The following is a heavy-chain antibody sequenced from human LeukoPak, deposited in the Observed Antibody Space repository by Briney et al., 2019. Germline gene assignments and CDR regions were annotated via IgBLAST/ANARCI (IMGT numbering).Heavy chain of an antibody. D-gene: IGHD2-2*01. J-gene: IGHJ6*03. Sequence: GASLRVSCAASGFTFSSYWMHWVRQAPGTGLVWVSRINSDGSSTSYADSVKGRFTISRDNAKNTLYLQMNSLRAEDTAVYYCARDPHTMSGYMDVWGKGTTVTVSS. CDR1: GFTFSSYW. V-gene: IGHV3-74*01. CDR3: ARDPHTMSGYMDV. CDR2: INSDGSST.